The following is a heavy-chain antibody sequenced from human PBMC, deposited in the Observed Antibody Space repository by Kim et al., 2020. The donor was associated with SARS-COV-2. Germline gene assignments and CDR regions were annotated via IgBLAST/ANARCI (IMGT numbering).Heavy chain of an antibody. CDR3: ARGFDIVVVPAKNYYYGMDV. V-gene: IGHV1-69*13. D-gene: IGHD2-2*01. Sequence: SVKVSCKASGGTFSSYAISWVRQAPGQGLEWMGGIIPIFGTANYAQKFQGRVTITADESTSTAYMELSSLRSEDTAVYYCARGFDIVVVPAKNYYYGMDVWGQGTTVTVSS. J-gene: IGHJ6*02. CDR1: GGTFSSYA. CDR2: IIPIFGTA.